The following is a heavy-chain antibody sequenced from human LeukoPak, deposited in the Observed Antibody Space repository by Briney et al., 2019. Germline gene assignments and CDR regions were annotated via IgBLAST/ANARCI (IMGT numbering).Heavy chain of an antibody. J-gene: IGHJ6*02. CDR3: AAVRSSYYYYGMDV. V-gene: IGHV1-58*02. D-gene: IGHD6-6*01. Sequence: ASGKVSCKASGFTFTSSTMQWVRQARGQRLEWIGWIVVGSGNTHYAQKFQERVTITRDMSTSTAYMELSSLRSEDTAVYYCAAVRSSYYYYGMDVWGQGTTVTVSS. CDR1: GFTFTSST. CDR2: IVVGSGNT.